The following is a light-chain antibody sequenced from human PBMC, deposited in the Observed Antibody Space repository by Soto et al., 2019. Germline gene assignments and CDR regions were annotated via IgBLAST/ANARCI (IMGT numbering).Light chain of an antibody. V-gene: IGKV3-11*01. Sequence: EIELTQSPATLSLAPGDRATLSCRASQSVNSFLTWYQQKPGQAPRLLIYDASTRATGIPARFSGSGSGTDFTLTISSLEPEDFAVYYCQQRNGCPLIFGGGTRVEMK. CDR1: QSVNSF. J-gene: IGKJ4*01. CDR3: QQRNGCPLI. CDR2: DAS.